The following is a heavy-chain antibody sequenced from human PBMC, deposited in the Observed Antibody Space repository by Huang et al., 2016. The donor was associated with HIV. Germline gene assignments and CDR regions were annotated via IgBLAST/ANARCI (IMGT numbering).Heavy chain of an antibody. CDR1: GYTLSELS. J-gene: IGHJ5*02. Sequence: QVQLVHSAAEVKKPGASVKVSCKVHGYTLSELSIHCVRQAPGKGLEWMGVFEHEGTQTIYAQKLQDRVTITEDTSTGTAYMEMNSLTSEDTAVYYCALDGGGTDGAWFDPWGQGTLVSVSS. D-gene: IGHD3-16*01. CDR3: ALDGGGTDGAWFDP. CDR2: FEHEGTQT. V-gene: IGHV1-24*01.